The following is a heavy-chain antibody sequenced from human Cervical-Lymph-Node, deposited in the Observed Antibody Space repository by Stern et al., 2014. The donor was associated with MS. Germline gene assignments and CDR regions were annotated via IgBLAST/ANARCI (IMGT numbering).Heavy chain of an antibody. CDR2: VVPLYGTS. J-gene: IGHJ4*02. CDR1: GGTFKKYA. D-gene: IGHD2/OR15-2a*01. CDR3: AAFAFSF. V-gene: IGHV1-69*18. Sequence: VQLEESGAEVKKPGSSVKVSCKASGGTFKKYAFSWVRQAPGQGLEWMGMVVPLYGTSNYTQDFQGRVTITADESTSTAYMELTSLRSEDTAVYYCAAFAFSFWGQGTVVTVSS.